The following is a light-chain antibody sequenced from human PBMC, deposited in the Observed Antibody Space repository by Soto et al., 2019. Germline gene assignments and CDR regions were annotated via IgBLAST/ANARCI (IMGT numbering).Light chain of an antibody. CDR1: QSVNIY. CDR2: DAS. V-gene: IGKV3-11*01. CDR3: QQRANWPLT. Sequence: EIVLTQSPATVSLSPGDRVTLSCRASQSVNIYLAWYQQKPGQAPRLLIYDASNRATGVPARFSGSGSGTDFTLTISSLESEDFAIYYCQQRANWPLTFGGGTTVGIK. J-gene: IGKJ4*01.